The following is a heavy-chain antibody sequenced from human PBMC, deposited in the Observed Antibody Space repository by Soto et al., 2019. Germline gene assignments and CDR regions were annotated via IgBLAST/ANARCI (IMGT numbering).Heavy chain of an antibody. V-gene: IGHV1-69*06. D-gene: IGHD5-12*01. J-gene: IGHJ3*02. CDR3: ATSVEMATPHAFDI. CDR2: IIPIFGTA. CDR1: GGTFSSYA. Sequence: ASVKVSCKASGGTFSSYAISWVRQAPGQGLEWMGGIIPIFGTANYAQKFQGRVTITADKSTSTAYMGLSSLRSEDTAVYYCATSVEMATPHAFDIWGQGTMVTVSS.